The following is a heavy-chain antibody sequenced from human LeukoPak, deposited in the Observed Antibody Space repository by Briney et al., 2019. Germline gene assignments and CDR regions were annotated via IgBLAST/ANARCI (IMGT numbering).Heavy chain of an antibody. CDR3: ARTSGYREYYFDY. CDR2: IYYSGST. J-gene: IGHJ4*02. V-gene: IGHV4-59*01. Sequence: SETLSLTCTVSGGSISSYYWSWIRQPPGKGLEWIGYIYYSGSTNYNPSLKSRVTILVDTSKNQFSLKLSSVTAADTAVYYCARTSGYREYYFDYWGQGTLVTVSS. D-gene: IGHD3-3*01. CDR1: GGSISSYY.